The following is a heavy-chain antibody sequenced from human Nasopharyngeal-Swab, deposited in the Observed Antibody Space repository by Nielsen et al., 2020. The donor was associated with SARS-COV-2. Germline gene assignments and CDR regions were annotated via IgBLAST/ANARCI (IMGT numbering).Heavy chain of an antibody. Sequence: SETLSLTCTVSGGSISRGGYYWSWIRQHPGKGLEWIGYIYYSGSTYYNPSLKSRVTISVDTSKNQFSLKLSSVTAADTAVYYCAREVVPAAIPYYYYGMDVWGQGTTVTVSS. CDR1: GGSISRGGYY. CDR3: AREVVPAAIPYYYYGMDV. V-gene: IGHV4-31*03. J-gene: IGHJ6*02. D-gene: IGHD2-2*01. CDR2: IYYSGST.